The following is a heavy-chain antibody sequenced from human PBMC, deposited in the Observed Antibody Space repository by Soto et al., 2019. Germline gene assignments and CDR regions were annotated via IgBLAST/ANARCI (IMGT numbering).Heavy chain of an antibody. J-gene: IGHJ5*02. V-gene: IGHV4-61*01. D-gene: IGHD3-16*01. CDR1: GGSVSNDNFY. CDR2: VHSSGIT. CDR3: ARGLTMGQLPSHFDH. Sequence: SSETLSLTCTVSGGSVSNDNFYWSWIRQPPGKGLEWIGYVHSSGITNYNPSLKRRVTISVDTSRNQFSLRLSSVTAADTAVYYCARGLTMGQLPSHFDHWGQGTVGTVSS.